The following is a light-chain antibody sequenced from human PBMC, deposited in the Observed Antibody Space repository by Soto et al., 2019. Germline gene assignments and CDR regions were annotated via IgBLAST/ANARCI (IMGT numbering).Light chain of an antibody. Sequence: DIQMTQSPSSLSASVGDRVTITCQASQDISNYLSWYQQKPGKAPKLPIYDASNLDTGVPSRFSGSGSGTDFTFTISSLQADDTATYYCQHYEILPWTFGQGTNVEIK. CDR2: DAS. CDR3: QHYEILPWT. J-gene: IGKJ1*01. CDR1: QDISNY. V-gene: IGKV1-33*01.